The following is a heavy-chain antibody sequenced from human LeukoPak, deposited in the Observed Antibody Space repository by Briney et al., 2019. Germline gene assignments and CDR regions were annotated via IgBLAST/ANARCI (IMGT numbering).Heavy chain of an antibody. V-gene: IGHV4-61*02. CDR2: IYTSGGT. Sequence: SQTLSLTCTVSGGSISSGDNYWSWIRQPAGKGLEWIGRIYTSGGTNYNPSLKSRATISEDTSRNQFSLKLSSVTAADTAVYYCASAYTYASRFVYWGQRTLVTVSS. J-gene: IGHJ4*02. CDR3: ASAYTYASRFVY. D-gene: IGHD5-18*01. CDR1: GGSISSGDNY.